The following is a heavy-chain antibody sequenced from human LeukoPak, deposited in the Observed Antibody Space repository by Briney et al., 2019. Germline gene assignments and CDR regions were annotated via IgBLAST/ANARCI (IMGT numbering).Heavy chain of an antibody. D-gene: IGHD2-8*01. CDR3: RSAGRMHMAHISNNWFVP. V-gene: IGHV4-59*01. CDR2: IYYSGST. J-gene: IGHJ5*02. CDR1: GGSISSYY. Sequence: SETLSLTCTVSGGSISSYYWSWIRQPPGKGLEGIGYIYYSGSTNYNPSLKSRVTISVDTSKNQFYLKLSSVTAADTAEYHCRSAGRMHMAHISNNWFVPWGQGALFTLSS.